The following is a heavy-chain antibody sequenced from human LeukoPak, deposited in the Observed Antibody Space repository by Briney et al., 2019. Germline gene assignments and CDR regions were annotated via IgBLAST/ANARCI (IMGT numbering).Heavy chain of an antibody. CDR1: GFTFSSYA. Sequence: GGSLRLSCAASGFTFSSYAMSWVRQAPGKGLEWVSTIEGSGAFTYYADSAKGRFTISRDNSKNTLYLQMNNLRAEDTAVYSCAKDLLRSGYDFDSWGQGTLVTVSS. J-gene: IGHJ4*02. CDR3: AKDLLRSGYDFDS. D-gene: IGHD5-12*01. CDR2: IEGSGAFT. V-gene: IGHV3-23*01.